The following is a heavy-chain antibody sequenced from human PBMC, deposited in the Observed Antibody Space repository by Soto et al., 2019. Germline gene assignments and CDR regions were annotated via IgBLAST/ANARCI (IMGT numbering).Heavy chain of an antibody. CDR1: SESFSSYY. J-gene: IGHJ4*02. CDR2: INHSGST. Sequence: SETLSLTCAVYSESFSSYYWSWVRQPPGKGLEWIGEINHSGSTNYNPSLKSRVTISVDTSKNQFSLKLSSVTAADTAVYYCARTSRFDYWGQGTLVTVSS. CDR3: ARTSRFDY. V-gene: IGHV4-34*01. D-gene: IGHD6-6*01.